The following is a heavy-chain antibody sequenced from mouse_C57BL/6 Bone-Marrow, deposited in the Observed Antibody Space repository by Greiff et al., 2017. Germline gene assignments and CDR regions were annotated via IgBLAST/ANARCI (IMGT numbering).Heavy chain of an antibody. CDR1: GFTFSSYA. Sequence: EVMLVESGGGLVKPGGSLKLSCAASGFTFSSYAMSWVRQTPEKRLEWVATISDGGSYTYYPDNVKGRFTISRDNAKNNLYLQMSHLKSEDTAMYYCARDRSSYYFDYWGQGTTLTVSS. V-gene: IGHV5-4*01. CDR3: ARDRSSYYFDY. CDR2: ISDGGSYT. J-gene: IGHJ2*01. D-gene: IGHD1-1*01.